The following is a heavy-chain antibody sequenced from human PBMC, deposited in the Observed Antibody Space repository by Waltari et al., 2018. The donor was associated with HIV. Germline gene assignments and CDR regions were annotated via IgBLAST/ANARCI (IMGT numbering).Heavy chain of an antibody. D-gene: IGHD3-22*01. J-gene: IGHJ6*02. CDR3: ASGQVIVGGWRHYFGMEV. CDR1: GVAFDTQT. V-gene: IGHV3-21*02. Sequence: EVQLVESGGGLVKPGGSLRLSCAASGVAFDTQTTNWVRQAPGKRLEWVASISDIFIFYAGSLNGRFPISRDNAKNSLYLEMKSLRAEDTAVYYCASGQVIVGGWRHYFGMEVWGQGTTVTVS. CDR2: ISDIFI.